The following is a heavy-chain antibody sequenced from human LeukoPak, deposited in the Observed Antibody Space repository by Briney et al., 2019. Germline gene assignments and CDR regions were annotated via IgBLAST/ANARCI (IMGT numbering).Heavy chain of an antibody. Sequence: GGSLRLSCAASGFTFSSYAMSWVRQAPGKRLEWVSAISGSGGSTYYADSVKGRFTISRDNSKNTLYLQMNSLRAEDTAVYYCAKDSGAAAGRGWFDPWGQGTLVTVSS. CDR2: ISGSGGST. D-gene: IGHD6-13*01. V-gene: IGHV3-23*01. CDR3: AKDSGAAAGRGWFDP. CDR1: GFTFSSYA. J-gene: IGHJ5*02.